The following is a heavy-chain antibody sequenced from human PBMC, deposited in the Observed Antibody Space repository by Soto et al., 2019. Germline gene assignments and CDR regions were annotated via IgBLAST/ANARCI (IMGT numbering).Heavy chain of an antibody. CDR2: IKSDGSST. CDR1: GFTSSNYW. CDR3: ARSVXSXXXXXYYXAMDV. V-gene: IGHV3-74*01. Sequence: EVQLVESGGGLVQPGGSLRLSCAASGFTSSNYWMHWVRQAPGKGLVWVSRIKSDGSSTSYADSVKGRFTISRDNAKNTLDLQMHGLRAEDMAVYYCARSVXSXXXXXYYXAMDVWGQGTTVTVSS. J-gene: IGHJ6*02.